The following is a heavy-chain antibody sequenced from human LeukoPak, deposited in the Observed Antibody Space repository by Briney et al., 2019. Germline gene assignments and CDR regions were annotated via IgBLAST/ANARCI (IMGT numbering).Heavy chain of an antibody. Sequence: PGGSLRLSCAASGFTVSSTYMTWVRQAPGKGLEWVSGISGSGGSTYYADSVKGRFTISRDNSKNTLYLQMNSLRAEDTAVFYCAKDGHSSGSNIDYWGQGTLVTVSS. V-gene: IGHV3-23*01. CDR1: GFTVSSTY. D-gene: IGHD6-19*01. J-gene: IGHJ4*02. CDR2: ISGSGGST. CDR3: AKDGHSSGSNIDY.